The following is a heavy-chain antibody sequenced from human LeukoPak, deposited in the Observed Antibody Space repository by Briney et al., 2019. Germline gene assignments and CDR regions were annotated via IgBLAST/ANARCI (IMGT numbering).Heavy chain of an antibody. CDR1: GGSISSYY. CDR2: IYYSGST. CDR3: ARDQEYYYDSSGYGDAFDI. D-gene: IGHD3-22*01. Sequence: SETLSLTCTVSGGSISSYYWSWIRQPPGKGLEWIGYIYYSGSTNYNPSLKSRVTISVDTSKNQFSLKLSSVTAADTAVYYCARDQEYYYDSSGYGDAFDIWGQXTMVTVSS. V-gene: IGHV4-59*12. J-gene: IGHJ3*02.